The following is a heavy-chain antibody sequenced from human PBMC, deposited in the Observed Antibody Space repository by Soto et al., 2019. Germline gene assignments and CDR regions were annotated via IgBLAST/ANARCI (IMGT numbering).Heavy chain of an antibody. V-gene: IGHV1-18*01. CDR3: ARDRNDILTLRDFHY. J-gene: IGHJ4*02. D-gene: IGHD3-9*01. Sequence: GASVKVSCKASGYTFTSYGISWVRQAPGQGLEWMGWISAYNGNTNYAQKLQGRVTMTTDTSTSTAYMELRSLRSDDTAVYYCARDRNDILTLRDFHYWGQGTLVTVSS. CDR2: ISAYNGNT. CDR1: GYTFTSYG.